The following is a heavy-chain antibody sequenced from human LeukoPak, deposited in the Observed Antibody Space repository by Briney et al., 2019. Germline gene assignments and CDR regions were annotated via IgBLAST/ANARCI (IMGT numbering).Heavy chain of an antibody. CDR3: ARDPGSGRHSYYMDV. J-gene: IGHJ6*03. Sequence: GGSLRLSCAASGFTFSRYGMRWVRQAPGKGLEWVAFLRSDGSDRFYPDSVKGRFTISRDNSKNTLYLQMNSLRPEDTAVYYCARDPGSGRHSYYMDVWGKGTTVIVS. D-gene: IGHD5-12*01. V-gene: IGHV3-30*02. CDR2: LRSDGSDR. CDR1: GFTFSRYG.